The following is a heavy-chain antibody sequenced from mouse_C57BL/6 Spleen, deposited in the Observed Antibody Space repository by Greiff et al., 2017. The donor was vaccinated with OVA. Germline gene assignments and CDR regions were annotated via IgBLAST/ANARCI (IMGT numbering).Heavy chain of an antibody. D-gene: IGHD2-2*01. J-gene: IGHJ4*01. CDR3: ARKSGGYDEDAMDY. Sequence: VKLVESGPGLVAPSQSLSITCTVSGFSLTSYAISWVRQPPGKGLEWLGVIWTGGGTNYNSALKSRLSISKDNSKSQVFLKMNSLQTDDTARYYCARKSGGYDEDAMDYWGQGTSVTVSS. V-gene: IGHV2-9-1*01. CDR2: IWTGGGT. CDR1: GFSLTSYA.